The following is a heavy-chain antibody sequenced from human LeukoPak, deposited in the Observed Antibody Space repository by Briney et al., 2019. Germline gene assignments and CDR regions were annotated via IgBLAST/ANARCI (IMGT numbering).Heavy chain of an antibody. J-gene: IGHJ4*02. D-gene: IGHD3-10*01. CDR3: ATGYYGSGSPDY. V-gene: IGHV1-24*01. Sequence: ASVKVSCKVSGYTLTELSMHWVRQAPGKGLEWMGGFDPEDGETIYAQKFQGRVTMTEGTSTDTAYMELSSLRSEDTAVYYCATGYYGSGSPDYWGQGTLVTVSS. CDR1: GYTLTELS. CDR2: FDPEDGET.